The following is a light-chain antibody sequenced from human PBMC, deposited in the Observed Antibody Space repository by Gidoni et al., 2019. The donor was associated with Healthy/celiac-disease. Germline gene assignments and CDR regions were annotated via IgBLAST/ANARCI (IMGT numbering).Light chain of an antibody. CDR1: QSVSSSY. Sequence: EIVLTQSPGTLSLSPGERATLSCRASQSVSSSYLALYQQKPGQAPRLLIYGASSRATGIPDRFSGSGSGTDFTLTISRLEPEDFAVYYCQQYGSSRTFGQXTKVEIK. CDR2: GAS. V-gene: IGKV3-20*01. CDR3: QQYGSSRT. J-gene: IGKJ1*01.